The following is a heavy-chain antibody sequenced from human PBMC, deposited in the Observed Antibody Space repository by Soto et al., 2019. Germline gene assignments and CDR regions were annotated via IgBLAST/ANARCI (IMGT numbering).Heavy chain of an antibody. CDR3: ARDANCSGGSCYSVRFDP. CDR1: GGTFSSYA. Sequence: QVQLVQSGAEVKKPGSSVKVSCKASGGTFSSYAISWVRQAPGQGLEWMGGIIPIFGTANYAQKFQGRVTITADESTSTAYMELSSLRSEDTAVYYRARDANCSGGSCYSVRFDPWGQGTLVTVSS. J-gene: IGHJ5*02. V-gene: IGHV1-69*12. CDR2: IIPIFGTA. D-gene: IGHD2-15*01.